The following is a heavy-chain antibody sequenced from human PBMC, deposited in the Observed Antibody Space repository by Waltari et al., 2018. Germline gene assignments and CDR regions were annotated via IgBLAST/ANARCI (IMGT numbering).Heavy chain of an antibody. D-gene: IGHD6-13*01. CDR2: ISGSGGST. CDR1: GFTFSSYA. Sequence: EVQLLESGGGLVQPGGSLRLSCAASGFTFSSYAMSWVRQAPGKGVEWVSAISGSGGSTYYADSVKGRFTISRDNSKNTLYLQMNSLRAEDTAVYYCAKQGPSGYSRVTYYFDYWGQGTLVTVSS. CDR3: AKQGPSGYSRVTYYFDY. J-gene: IGHJ4*02. V-gene: IGHV3-23*01.